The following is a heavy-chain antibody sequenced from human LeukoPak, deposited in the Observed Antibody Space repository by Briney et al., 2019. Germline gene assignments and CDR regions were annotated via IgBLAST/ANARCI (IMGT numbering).Heavy chain of an antibody. CDR1: GGTFSSYA. Sequence: SVKVSCKASGGTFSSYAISWVRQAPGQGLEWTGGIIPIFGTANYAQKFQGRVTTTTDESTSTAYMELSSLRSEDTAVYYCASGANYYINSWGQGTLVTVSS. CDR3: ASGANYYINS. D-gene: IGHD3-22*01. V-gene: IGHV1-69*05. J-gene: IGHJ4*02. CDR2: IIPIFGTA.